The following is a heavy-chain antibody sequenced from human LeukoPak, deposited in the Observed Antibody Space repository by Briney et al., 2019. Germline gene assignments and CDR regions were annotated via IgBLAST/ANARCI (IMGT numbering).Heavy chain of an antibody. Sequence: ASVKVSCKASGYTFTSYDINWVRQATGQGLEWMGGIIPIFGTANYAQKFQGRVTITADESTSTAYMELSSLRSEDTAVYYCARVPIAADGRFDYWGQGTLVTVSS. D-gene: IGHD6-13*01. CDR3: ARVPIAADGRFDY. CDR1: GYTFTSYD. CDR2: IIPIFGTA. V-gene: IGHV1-69*13. J-gene: IGHJ4*02.